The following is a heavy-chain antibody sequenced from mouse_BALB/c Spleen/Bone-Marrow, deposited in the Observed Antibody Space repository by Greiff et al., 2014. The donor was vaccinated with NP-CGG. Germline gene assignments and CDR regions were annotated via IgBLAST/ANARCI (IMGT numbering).Heavy chain of an antibody. CDR2: ILPGSGTA. Sequence: QVQLQQSGAELMKPGASVKISCKATGYTFSNYWIDWVKQRPGHGLEWIGEILPGSGTANYNEKFKGKATFTADTSSSTAYMQLSSLTSEDSALYYCARASVVPYYFDFWGQGTTLTVSS. V-gene: IGHV1-9*01. D-gene: IGHD1-1*01. CDR1: GYTFSNYW. CDR3: ARASVVPYYFDF. J-gene: IGHJ2*01.